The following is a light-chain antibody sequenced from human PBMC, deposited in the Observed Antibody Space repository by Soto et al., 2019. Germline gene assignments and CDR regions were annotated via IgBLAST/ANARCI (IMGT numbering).Light chain of an antibody. CDR1: QGINNY. J-gene: IGKJ5*01. Sequence: IHMTPSPSAISASVGDRVTITCRASQGINNYLAWFQQKPGKVPKRLIYTASNLQSGVPSRFSGSGSGTEFILTINSLQPEDVATYYCLQHKDYPITFGQGTRLEIK. V-gene: IGKV1-17*03. CDR2: TAS. CDR3: LQHKDYPIT.